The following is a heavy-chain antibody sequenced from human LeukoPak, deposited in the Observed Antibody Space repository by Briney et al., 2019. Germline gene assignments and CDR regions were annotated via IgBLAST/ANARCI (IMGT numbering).Heavy chain of an antibody. D-gene: IGHD3-3*01. J-gene: IGHJ4*02. V-gene: IGHV3-23*01. CDR1: GFTFSSYA. CDR2: ISGSGGST. Sequence: GGSLRLSCAASGFTFSSYAMSWVRQAPGKGLEWVSAISGSGGSTYNADSVKGRFTISRDNSKNTLYLQMNSLRAEDTAVYYCAKVRPPRFLEWLSHFDYWGQGTLVTVSS. CDR3: AKVRPPRFLEWLSHFDY.